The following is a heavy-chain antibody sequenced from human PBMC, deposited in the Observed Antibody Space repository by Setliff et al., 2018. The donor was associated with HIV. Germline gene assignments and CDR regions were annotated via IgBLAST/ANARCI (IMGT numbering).Heavy chain of an antibody. CDR1: GGSISSYY. CDR3: ARGPTRFYFDD. J-gene: IGHJ4*02. CDR2: ISYSGST. D-gene: IGHD1-1*01. Sequence: SETLSLTCTVSGGSISSYYWSWIRQPPGKGLEWIGYISYSGSTNYNPSLKSRVTILVDTSKNHFSLKLTSVTAADTAVYYCARGPTRFYFDDWGQGTPVTVSS. V-gene: IGHV4-59*01.